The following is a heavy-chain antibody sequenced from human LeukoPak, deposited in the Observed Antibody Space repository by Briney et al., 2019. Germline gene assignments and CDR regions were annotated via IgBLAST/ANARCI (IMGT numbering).Heavy chain of an antibody. V-gene: IGHV3-23*01. J-gene: IGHJ5*02. CDR2: ISGSGVST. D-gene: IGHD4-17*01. CDR1: GFTFSSYA. Sequence: GGSLRLSCAASGFTFSSYAMSWVRQAPGKGLEWVSAISGSGVSTYYADSVKGRFTISRDNSKNTLYLQMNSLTAEDTAVYYCAPWAPLQTTVTTSDPWGQGTLVTVSS. CDR3: APWAPLQTTVTTSDP.